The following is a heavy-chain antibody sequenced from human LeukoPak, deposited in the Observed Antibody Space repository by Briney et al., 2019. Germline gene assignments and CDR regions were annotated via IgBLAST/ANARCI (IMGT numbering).Heavy chain of an antibody. CDR2: ISGSGGST. V-gene: IGHV3-23*01. Sequence: GGSLRLSCLTSGFTLSTNAMSWVRQTPGKGLEWVSAISGSGGSTYYADSVKGRFTISRDNSKNTLFLQMNSLRAEDTAPYYCAKSVAIYFYYGLDVWGQGTTVAVSS. J-gene: IGHJ6*02. D-gene: IGHD3-3*01. CDR1: GFTLSTNA. CDR3: AKSVAIYFYYGLDV.